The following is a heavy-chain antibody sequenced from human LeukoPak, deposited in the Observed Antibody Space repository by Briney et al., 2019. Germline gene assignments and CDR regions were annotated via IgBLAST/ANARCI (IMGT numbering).Heavy chain of an antibody. V-gene: IGHV1-46*01. J-gene: IGHJ2*01. CDR3: ARPNTVTTQPMHWYFDL. D-gene: IGHD4-11*01. CDR1: GYTFTSYY. CDR2: INPSGGST. Sequence: GASVKVSCKASGYTFTSYYMHWVRQAPGQGLEWMGIINPSGGSTSYAQKFQGRVTMTRDTSTSTVYMELSSLRSEDTAVYYCARPNTVTTQPMHWYFDLWGRGTLVTVSS.